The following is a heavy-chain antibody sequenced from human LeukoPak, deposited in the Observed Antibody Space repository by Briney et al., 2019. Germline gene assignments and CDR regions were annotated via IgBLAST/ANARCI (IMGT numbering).Heavy chain of an antibody. V-gene: IGHV4-59*08. J-gene: IGHJ4*02. CDR2: IYNSGST. CDR3: ARRSYISGSYFDY. CDR1: GGSMTTYY. Sequence: SETLSLTCTVSGGSMTTYYWTWIRQSPKKGLEWIGYIYNSGSTNYNPSLKSRVTISADTSKNQFSLKLNSVTAADTAVYYCARRSYISGSYFDYWGQGTLVTVSS. D-gene: IGHD6-19*01.